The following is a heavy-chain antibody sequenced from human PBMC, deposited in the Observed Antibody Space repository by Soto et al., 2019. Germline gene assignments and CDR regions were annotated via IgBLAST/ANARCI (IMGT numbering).Heavy chain of an antibody. V-gene: IGHV3-30*18. Sequence: GGSLRLSCAASGFTFSSYGMHWVRQAPGKGLEWVAVISYDGSNKYYADSVKGRFTISRDNSKNTLYLQMNSLRAEDTAVYYCAKARNRGYYYHYYGMDVWGQGTTVTVSS. CDR2: ISYDGSNK. J-gene: IGHJ6*02. D-gene: IGHD3-22*01. CDR1: GFTFSSYG. CDR3: AKARNRGYYYHYYGMDV.